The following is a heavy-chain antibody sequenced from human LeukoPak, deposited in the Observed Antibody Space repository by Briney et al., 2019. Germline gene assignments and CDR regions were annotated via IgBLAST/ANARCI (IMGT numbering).Heavy chain of an antibody. J-gene: IGHJ3*02. CDR2: IWYDGSNK. CDR3: ARGRDILTGLDAFDI. D-gene: IGHD3-9*01. Sequence: PGGSLRLSCAASGFTVSSNYMSWVRQAPGKGLEWVAVIWYDGSNKYYADSVRGRFTISRDNSKNTLYLQMNSLRAEDTAVYYCARGRDILTGLDAFDIWGQGTMVTVSS. V-gene: IGHV3-33*08. CDR1: GFTVSSNY.